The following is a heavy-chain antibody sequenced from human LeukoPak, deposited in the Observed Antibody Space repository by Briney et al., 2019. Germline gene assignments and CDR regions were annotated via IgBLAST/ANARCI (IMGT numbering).Heavy chain of an antibody. CDR3: AREDDAFDI. V-gene: IGHV1-3*01. J-gene: IGHJ3*02. CDR1: GYIFTSYA. CDR2: INVGNGNT. Sequence: ASVKVSCKASGYIFTSYAMYWVRQAPGQRLEWMGWINVGNGNTKYSQKFQGRVTITRDTFASTAYMELSSLRSEDTAVYYCAREDDAFDIWGQGTMVTVSS.